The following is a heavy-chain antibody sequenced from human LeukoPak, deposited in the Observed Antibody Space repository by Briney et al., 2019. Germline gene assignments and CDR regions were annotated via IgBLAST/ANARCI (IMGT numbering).Heavy chain of an antibody. CDR2: IYYSGST. Sequence: SETLSLTCTVSGGSISSYYWSWLRQPPGKGLEWVGYIYYSGSTNYNPSLQSRVTISVDTSKNQFSLKLSSVTAADTAVYYCARGIVVVPAAIFFDYWGQGTLVTVSS. CDR1: GGSISSYY. J-gene: IGHJ4*02. V-gene: IGHV4-59*01. CDR3: ARGIVVVPAAIFFDY. D-gene: IGHD2-2*01.